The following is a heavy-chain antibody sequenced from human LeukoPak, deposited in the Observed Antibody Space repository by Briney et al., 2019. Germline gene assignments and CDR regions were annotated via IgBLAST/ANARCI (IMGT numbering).Heavy chain of an antibody. J-gene: IGHJ3*02. CDR2: ISSSSSYI. V-gene: IGHV3-21*01. D-gene: IGHD3-3*01. Sequence: GGSLRLSCAASGFTFSSYSMNWVRQAPGKGLEWVSSISSSSSYIYYTDSVKGRFTISRDNAKKSLYLQMNSLRAEDTAVYYCAKDGRITIFGVVISAFDIWGQGTMVTVSS. CDR3: AKDGRITIFGVVISAFDI. CDR1: GFTFSSYS.